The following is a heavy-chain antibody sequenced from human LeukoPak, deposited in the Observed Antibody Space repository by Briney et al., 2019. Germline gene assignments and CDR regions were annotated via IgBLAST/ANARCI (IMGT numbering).Heavy chain of an antibody. CDR3: AKVIGREYDFWSGYLFDY. Sequence: PGGSLRLSCAASGFTFSSYAMSWVRQAPGKGLEWVSAISGSGGSTYYADSVKGRSTISRDNSKNTLYLQMNSLRAEDTAVYYCAKVIGREYDFWSGYLFDYWGQGTLVTVSS. D-gene: IGHD3-3*01. V-gene: IGHV3-23*01. CDR2: ISGSGGST. CDR1: GFTFSSYA. J-gene: IGHJ4*02.